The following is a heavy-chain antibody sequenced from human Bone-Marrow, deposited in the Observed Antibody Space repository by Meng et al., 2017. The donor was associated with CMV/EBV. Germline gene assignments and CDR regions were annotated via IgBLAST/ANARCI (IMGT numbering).Heavy chain of an antibody. V-gene: IGHV3-30*02. CDR3: ARGRTVDWFDP. CDR1: GFTFSGYG. D-gene: IGHD4-23*01. Sequence: GESLKISCVTSGFTFSGYGMHWVRQAPGKRLEWVAFIRFDGTNTYYSDSVKGRFTISRDNSNNTLYVQMNSLRAEDTAVYYCARGRTVDWFDPWGQGTLVTVSS. CDR2: IRFDGTNT. J-gene: IGHJ5*02.